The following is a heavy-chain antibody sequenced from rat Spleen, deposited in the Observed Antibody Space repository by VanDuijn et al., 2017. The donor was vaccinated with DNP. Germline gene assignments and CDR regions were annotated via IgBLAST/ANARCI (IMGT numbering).Heavy chain of an antibody. D-gene: IGHD1-12*03. Sequence: EVQLVESGGGLVQPGNSLKISCAASGFIFSDYAMAWVRRSPRRGLEWVATVFYDGRGTNYRDSVKGRFTISRDNAKNTLYLQMNSLRSEDTATYYCARGPPYYYDGYFPDYWGQGVMVTVSS. CDR2: VFYDGRGT. CDR3: ARGPPYYYDGYFPDY. CDR1: GFIFSDYA. V-gene: IGHV5-17*01. J-gene: IGHJ2*01.